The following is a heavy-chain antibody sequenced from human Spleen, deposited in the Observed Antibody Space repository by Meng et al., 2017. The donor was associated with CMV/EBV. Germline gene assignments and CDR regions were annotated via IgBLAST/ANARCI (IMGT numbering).Heavy chain of an antibody. CDR1: GDSVSTDSAA. J-gene: IGHJ6*02. Sequence: SCAISGDSVSTDSAAWTWIRQSPSRGLEWLGRTYYRSKWYTDYALSVKSRITIDPDTSKNQCSLQLDSVTPEDTAVYYFARDKEGDYYYGLDVWGQGTTVTVSS. V-gene: IGHV6-1*01. CDR2: TYYRSKWYT. CDR3: ARDKEGDYYYGLDV.